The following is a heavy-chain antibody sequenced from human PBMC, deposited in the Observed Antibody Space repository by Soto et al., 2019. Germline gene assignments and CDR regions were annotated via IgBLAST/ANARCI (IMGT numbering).Heavy chain of an antibody. Sequence: GGSLRLSCAASGFTFSRYGMNWVRQAPGKGLEWVSSISSSTSYVYYADSVKGRFSVSRDNAKKILYLEMYALRTEDTAVYYCARDPSEGRVGNWFESWGQGTLVTVSS. V-gene: IGHV3-21*01. CDR3: ARDPSEGRVGNWFES. J-gene: IGHJ5*01. D-gene: IGHD2-2*01. CDR1: GFTFSRYG. CDR2: ISSSTSYV.